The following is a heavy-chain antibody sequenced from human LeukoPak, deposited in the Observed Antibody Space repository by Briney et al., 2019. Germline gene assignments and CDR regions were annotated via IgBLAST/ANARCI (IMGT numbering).Heavy chain of an antibody. D-gene: IGHD1-26*01. Sequence: ASVKVSCKASGYTFTSYGISWVRQAPGQGLEWMGWISAYNGNTNYAQKLQGRVTVTTDTSTSTAYMELRSLRSDDTAVYYCARRSSAGNWFDPWGQGTLVTVSS. CDR2: ISAYNGNT. J-gene: IGHJ5*02. CDR1: GYTFTSYG. V-gene: IGHV1-18*01. CDR3: ARRSSAGNWFDP.